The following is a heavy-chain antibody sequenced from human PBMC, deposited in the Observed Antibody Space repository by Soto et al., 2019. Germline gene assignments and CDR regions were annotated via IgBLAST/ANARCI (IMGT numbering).Heavy chain of an antibody. CDR2: ISGSGGST. J-gene: IGHJ4*02. CDR1: GFTFSSYA. V-gene: IGHV3-23*01. CDR3: AKGMIYTAMVKRVFDY. Sequence: GSLRLSCAASGFTFSSYAMSWVRQAPGKGLEWVSAISGSGGSTYYADSVKGRFTISRDNSKNTLYLQMNSLRAEDTAVYYCAKGMIYTAMVKRVFDYWGQGTLVTVSS. D-gene: IGHD5-18*01.